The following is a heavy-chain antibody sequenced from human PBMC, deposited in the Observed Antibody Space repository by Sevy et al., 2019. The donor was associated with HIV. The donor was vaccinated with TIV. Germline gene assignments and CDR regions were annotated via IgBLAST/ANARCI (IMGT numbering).Heavy chain of an antibody. CDR3: AKNRPPGGSYFSRHAMDV. D-gene: IGHD3-16*01. V-gene: IGHV3-30*18. CDR1: GFTFGDYW. Sequence: GGSLRLSCAASGFTFGDYWLTWVRQVPGKGLEWVAIISYDGNYREYADSVRGRFSMSRDNSKNTVYLQMNGLSIEDTAVYYCAKNRPPGGSYFSRHAMDVWGRGTTVTVSS. J-gene: IGHJ6*02. CDR2: ISYDGNYR.